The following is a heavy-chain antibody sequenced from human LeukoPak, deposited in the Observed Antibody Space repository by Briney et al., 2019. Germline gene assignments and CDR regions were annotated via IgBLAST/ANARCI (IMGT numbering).Heavy chain of an antibody. V-gene: IGHV3-23*01. CDR1: GFSFNNYA. Sequence: GGSLRLSCAASGFSFNNYAMSWVRQAPGKGLEWVSTINGNGAATYYADSFKGRFLISRDDSKSTVYLRMNKLRVEDSGLYYCANGLAASGNFLLRDYYYFIDVWGKGTTVIVS. D-gene: IGHD1-26*01. CDR2: INGNGAAT. CDR3: ANGLAASGNFLLRDYYYFIDV. J-gene: IGHJ6*03.